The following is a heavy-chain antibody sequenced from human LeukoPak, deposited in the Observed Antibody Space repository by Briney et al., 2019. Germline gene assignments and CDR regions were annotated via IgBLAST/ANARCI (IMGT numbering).Heavy chain of an antibody. Sequence: GGSLRLSCAASGFTFSSYSMNWVRQAPGKGLEWVAFIRYDGSNKYYADSVKGRFTISRDNSKNTLYLQMNSLRAEDTAVYYCAKSPLGVVVPAALDYWGQGTLVTVSS. CDR2: IRYDGSNK. CDR1: GFTFSSYS. V-gene: IGHV3-30*02. J-gene: IGHJ4*02. CDR3: AKSPLGVVVPAALDY. D-gene: IGHD2-2*01.